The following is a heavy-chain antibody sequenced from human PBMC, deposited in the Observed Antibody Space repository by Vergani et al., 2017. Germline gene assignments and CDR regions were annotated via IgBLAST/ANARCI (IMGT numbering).Heavy chain of an antibody. CDR1: GFTFSSYW. J-gene: IGHJ4*02. CDR2: IKQDGSEK. V-gene: IGHV3-7*03. D-gene: IGHD6-13*01. CDR3: AKVEQQLNFDY. Sequence: EVQLVESGGGLVQPGGSLRLSCAASGFTFSSYWMSWVRQAPGKGLEWVANIKQDGSEKYYVDSVKGRFTISRDNSKNTLYLQMNSLRAEDTAVYYCAKVEQQLNFDYWGQGTLVTVSS.